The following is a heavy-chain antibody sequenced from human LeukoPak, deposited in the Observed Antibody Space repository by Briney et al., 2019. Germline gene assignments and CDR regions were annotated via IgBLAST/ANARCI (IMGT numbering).Heavy chain of an antibody. CDR2: LYSGGNT. D-gene: IGHD6-13*01. CDR1: GFTVSSNY. J-gene: IGHJ4*02. V-gene: IGHV3-53*01. Sequence: GGSLRLSCVVSGFTVSSNYMSWVRQAPGKGLEWVSVLYSGGNTYHADSVKGRLTISRDNSKNTLYLQMNSLRAEDTAVYYCAREGASSSFGYWGQGTLVTVSS. CDR3: AREGASSSFGY.